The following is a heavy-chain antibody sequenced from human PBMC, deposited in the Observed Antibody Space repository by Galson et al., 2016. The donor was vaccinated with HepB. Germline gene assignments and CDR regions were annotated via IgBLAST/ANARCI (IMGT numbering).Heavy chain of an antibody. CDR1: GYTFSDYG. D-gene: IGHD3-3*01. CDR2: ISAYNGNT. V-gene: IGHV1-18*01. CDR3: ARERDRGRFSGWSRAGFDP. J-gene: IGHJ5*02. Sequence: QSGAEVKKPGASVKVSCKASGYTFSDYGISWVRQAPGQGLEWMGWISAYNGNTNYAQKLQGRVSMTTDISTSTAYMDLRSLRSDDTAVYYCARERDRGRFSGWSRAGFDPWGQGTLVTVSS.